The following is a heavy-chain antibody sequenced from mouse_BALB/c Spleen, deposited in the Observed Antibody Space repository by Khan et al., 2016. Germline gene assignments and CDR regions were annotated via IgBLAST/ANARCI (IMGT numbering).Heavy chain of an antibody. J-gene: IGHJ3*01. D-gene: IGHD1-1*01. Sequence: EVELVESGGGLVQPGGSLKLSCATSGFTFSDYYMYWVRQTPEKRLEWVAYISNGGGSTYYPDTVKGRVTISRDNAKNTLYLQMSRLKSEDTAMYYCARHGYYGSSGFAYWGQGTLVTVSA. CDR1: GFTFSDYY. V-gene: IGHV5-12*02. CDR2: ISNGGGST. CDR3: ARHGYYGSSGFAY.